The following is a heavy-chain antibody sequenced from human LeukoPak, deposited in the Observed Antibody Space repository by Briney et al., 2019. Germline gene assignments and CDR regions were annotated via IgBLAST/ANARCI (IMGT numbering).Heavy chain of an antibody. CDR2: IYYSGST. J-gene: IGHJ4*02. Sequence: PSETLSLTCTVSGGSISSYYWSWIRQPPGKGLEWIGYIYYSGSTNYNPSLKSRVTISVDTSKNQFSLKLSSVTAEDTAVYYCGRGGGPRPPTDMVRGVIGYWGQGTLVTVSS. V-gene: IGHV4-59*01. CDR3: GRGGGPRPPTDMVRGVIGY. D-gene: IGHD3-10*01. CDR1: GGSISSYY.